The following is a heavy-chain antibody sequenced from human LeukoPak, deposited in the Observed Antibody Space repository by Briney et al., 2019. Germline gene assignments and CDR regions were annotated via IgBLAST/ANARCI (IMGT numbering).Heavy chain of an antibody. CDR1: GFTFSSYA. J-gene: IGHJ6*02. V-gene: IGHV3-30-3*01. CDR3: ARERIVVARYYYYYYGMDV. D-gene: IGHD3-22*01. Sequence: GGSLRLSCAASGFTFSSYAMHWVRQAPGKGLEWVALISYDGSNKYYADSVKGRFTISRDNSKNTLYVQMNSLRVEDTAVYYCARERIVVARYYYYYYGMDVWGQGTTVTVSS. CDR2: ISYDGSNK.